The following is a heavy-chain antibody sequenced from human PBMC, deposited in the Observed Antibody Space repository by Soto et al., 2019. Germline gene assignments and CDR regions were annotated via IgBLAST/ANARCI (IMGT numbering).Heavy chain of an antibody. CDR2: ISYDGRKT. CDR1: RLTLSNYV. CDR3: AGVDYYDALDV. J-gene: IGHJ6*02. V-gene: IGHV3-30*04. Sequence: QVQMVESGGGVVQPGRSLRLSCAATRLTLSNYVMHWVRQAPGKGLEWVAGISYDGRKTYYADSVTGLFSISRDNSNNTLFLQMNSLRPEDTAVYYCAGVDYYDALDVWGQGTTVTVSS.